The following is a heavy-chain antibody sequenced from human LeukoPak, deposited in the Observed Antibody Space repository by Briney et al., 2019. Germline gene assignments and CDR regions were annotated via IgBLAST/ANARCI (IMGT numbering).Heavy chain of an antibody. J-gene: IGHJ4*02. CDR1: GYTFTTYD. V-gene: IGHV1-8*01. D-gene: IGHD6-13*01. CDR2: MNPNSGNT. Sequence: ASVKVSCEASGYTFTTYDINWVRQAAGQGLEWMGWMNPNSGNTGNAQKFQGRVTMTRNTSISTAYIELTSLTSEDTAVYFCARIAAPGNRRLNFWGQGTLVTVSS. CDR3: ARIAAPGNRRLNF.